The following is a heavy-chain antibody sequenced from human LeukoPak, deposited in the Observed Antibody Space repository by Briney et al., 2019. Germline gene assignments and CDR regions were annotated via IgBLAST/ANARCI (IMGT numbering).Heavy chain of an antibody. J-gene: IGHJ5*02. V-gene: IGHV3-49*03. CDR1: GFTFGDYA. CDR3: TRFYSSSSDWFDP. Sequence: GGSLRFSCTASGFTFGDYAMSWFRQAPGKGLEWVGFIRSKAYGGTTEYAASVKGRFTISRDDSKSIAYLQMNSLKTEDTAVYYCTRFYSSSSDWFDPWGQGTLVTVSS. D-gene: IGHD6-6*01. CDR2: IRSKAYGGTT.